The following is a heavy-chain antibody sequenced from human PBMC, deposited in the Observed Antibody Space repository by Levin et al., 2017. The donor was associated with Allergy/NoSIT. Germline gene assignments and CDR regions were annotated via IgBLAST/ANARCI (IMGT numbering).Heavy chain of an antibody. J-gene: IGHJ4*02. CDR2: ISDSGGNT. Sequence: LSLTCAASGFTCSSYAMSWVRQAPGKGREWVSAISDSGGNTYYADSVKGRFSLSRDNSKNTLYLQMNSLRAEDTAVYYCAKYDSGGYPKGYFDYWGQGTLVTVSS. D-gene: IGHD3-22*01. V-gene: IGHV3-23*01. CDR3: AKYDSGGYPKGYFDY. CDR1: GFTCSSYA.